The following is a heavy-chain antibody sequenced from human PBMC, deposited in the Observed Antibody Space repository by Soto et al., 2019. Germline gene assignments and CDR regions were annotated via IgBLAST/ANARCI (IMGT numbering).Heavy chain of an antibody. J-gene: IGHJ6*02. D-gene: IGHD1-1*01. CDR1: GYTFTKFA. V-gene: IGHV1-3*01. CDR3: ARGFWAPHLRGLQPTDYFYGIDV. Sequence: ASVKVSCKASGYTFTKFAMHWVRQAPGQRLEWMGWINFGNGNRKYSQKFQDRLTITADTSASTAYMEMSSLRSEDTAVYYCARGFWAPHLRGLQPTDYFYGIDVWGQGTTVTVSS. CDR2: INFGNGNR.